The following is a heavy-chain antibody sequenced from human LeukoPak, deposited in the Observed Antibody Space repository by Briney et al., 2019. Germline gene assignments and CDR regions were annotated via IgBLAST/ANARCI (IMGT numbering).Heavy chain of an antibody. CDR1: GFTFSSYS. CDR2: ISSSSSYI. D-gene: IGHD5-12*01. V-gene: IGHV3-21*01. Sequence: GGSLRLSCAASGFTFSSYSMTWVRQAPGKGLEWVSSISSSSSYIYYADSVKGRFTISRDNAKNSLYLQMNSLRAEDTAVYYCARDRGDGGYSPPTDYWGQGTLVTVSS. CDR3: ARDRGDGGYSPPTDY. J-gene: IGHJ4*02.